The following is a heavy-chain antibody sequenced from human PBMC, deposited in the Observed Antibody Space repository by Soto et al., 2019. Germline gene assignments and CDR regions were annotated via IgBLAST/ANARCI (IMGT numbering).Heavy chain of an antibody. V-gene: IGHV4-39*02. D-gene: IGHD2-2*01. CDR2: VYHGGST. Sequence: SETLSLTCTVSGGSIRSSSYYWGWIRQPPGPGLEWLATVYHGGSTYYNPSLKSRLSLAVDTSKNHFSLKLNSVTAADTAVYYCARCRVSCDATSCCFCFDSWGRGTLVIVSS. J-gene: IGHJ5*01. CDR1: GGSIRSSSYY. CDR3: ARCRVSCDATSCCFCFDS.